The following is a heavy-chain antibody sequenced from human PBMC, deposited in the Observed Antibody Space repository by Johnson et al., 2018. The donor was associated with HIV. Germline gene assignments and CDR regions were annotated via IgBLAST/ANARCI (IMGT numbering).Heavy chain of an antibody. CDR3: AKGVRGSSCYDAFDI. Sequence: EMQLVESGGGLVQPRGSLRLSCAASGFTFSDCAMSWVRQGPGKGLEWVSAITVSGDNTYYADSVKGRFTISRDNSKNTLYLQMSSLRADDTAVYYCAKGVRGSSCYDAFDIWGQGTMVTVSS. CDR1: GFTFSDCA. J-gene: IGHJ3*02. V-gene: IGHV3-23*04. D-gene: IGHD6-6*01. CDR2: ITVSGDNT.